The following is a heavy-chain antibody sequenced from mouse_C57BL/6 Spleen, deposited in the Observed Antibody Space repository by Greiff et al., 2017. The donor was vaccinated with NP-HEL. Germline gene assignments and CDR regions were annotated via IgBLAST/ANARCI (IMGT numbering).Heavy chain of an antibody. CDR2: IYPGDGDT. CDR1: GYAFSSSW. J-gene: IGHJ3*01. CDR3: ASPYYSND. D-gene: IGHD2-5*01. V-gene: IGHV1-82*01. Sequence: VKLQESGPELVKPGASVKISCKASGYAFSSSWMNWVKQRPGKGLEWIGRIYPGDGDTNYNGKFKGKATLTADKSSSTAYMQLSSLTSEDSAVYFCASPYYSNDWGQGTLVTVSA.